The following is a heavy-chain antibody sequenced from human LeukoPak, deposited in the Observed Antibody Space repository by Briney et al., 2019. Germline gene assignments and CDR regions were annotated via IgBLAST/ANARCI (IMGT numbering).Heavy chain of an antibody. D-gene: IGHD6-13*01. Sequence: DPSETLSLTCTVSGGSISSSSYYWGWIRQPPGKGLEWIGTIYYSGSTYYNPSLKSRVTISVDTSKNQFSLKLRSVTAADTAVYYCATGYTSNCPYNWGQGTLVTVSS. CDR2: IYYSGST. CDR3: ATGYTSNCPYN. CDR1: GGSISSSSYY. J-gene: IGHJ4*02. V-gene: IGHV4-39*01.